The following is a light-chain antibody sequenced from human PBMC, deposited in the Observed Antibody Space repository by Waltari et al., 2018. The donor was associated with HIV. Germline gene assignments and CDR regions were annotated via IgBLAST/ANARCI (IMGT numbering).Light chain of an antibody. Sequence: QSALTQPASVSGSPGPSITISCTGTSSDVRAYNYVSWYQQHPGKAPNLMIYDVTKRPSGVSNRFSGSKSANTASLTSSGLQAEDEADYYCCSYAGSSTYDFGSGTKVTVL. CDR3: CSYAGSSTYD. CDR1: SSDVRAYNY. CDR2: DVT. V-gene: IGLV2-23*02. J-gene: IGLJ1*01.